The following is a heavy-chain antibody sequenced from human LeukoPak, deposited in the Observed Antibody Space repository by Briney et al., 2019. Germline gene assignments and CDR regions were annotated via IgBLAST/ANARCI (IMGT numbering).Heavy chain of an antibody. CDR1: GRSICSYY. J-gene: IGHJ4*02. CDR3: AAGYRSIIDY. CDR2: IYTSGST. D-gene: IGHD6-13*01. Sequence: SETLSLTCTVSGRSICSYYWSWIRQPAGKGLEWIGRIYTSGSTNYNPSLKSRVTMSVDTSKNQFSLKLSSVTAADTAVYYCAAGYRSIIDYWGQGTLVTVSS. V-gene: IGHV4-4*07.